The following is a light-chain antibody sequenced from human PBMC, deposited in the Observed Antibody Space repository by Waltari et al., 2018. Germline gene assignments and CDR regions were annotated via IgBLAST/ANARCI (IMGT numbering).Light chain of an antibody. CDR1: KLGEKY. Sequence: SYELTQPPSVSVSPGQTASITCPGDKLGEKYACWYQQKPGPSPVLFISQDNKRPSGISERFSGTNSGNTATLTISGTQAMDEADYYCQAWDSSTAVFGGGTRLTVL. J-gene: IGLJ3*02. CDR3: QAWDSSTAV. CDR2: QDN. V-gene: IGLV3-1*01.